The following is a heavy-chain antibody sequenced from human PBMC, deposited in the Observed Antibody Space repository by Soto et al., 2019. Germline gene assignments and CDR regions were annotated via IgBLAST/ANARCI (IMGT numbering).Heavy chain of an antibody. Sequence: ASVKVSCKASGYTFTGYYMHWVRQAPGQGLEWMGWINPNSGGTNYAQKFQGWVTMTRDTSISTAYMELSRLRSDDTAAYYCARDRYCRGGSCQHDGIDVWGQGTTVTVLL. CDR3: ARDRYCRGGSCQHDGIDV. CDR1: GYTFTGYY. J-gene: IGHJ6*02. CDR2: INPNSGGT. V-gene: IGHV1-2*04. D-gene: IGHD2-15*01.